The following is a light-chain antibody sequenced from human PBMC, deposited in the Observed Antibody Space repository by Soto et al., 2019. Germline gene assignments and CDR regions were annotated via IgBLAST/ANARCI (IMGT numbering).Light chain of an antibody. V-gene: IGKV3-20*01. CDR2: GAS. CDR1: QSVSSN. Sequence: IVLTQSPGTLSLSPWERATLSCRASQSVSSNLAWYQQKPGQAPRLLIYGASTRATGIPDRFSGSGSGTDFTLTISRLEPEDFAVYYCQQYGSSGTFGQGTKVDIK. CDR3: QQYGSSGT. J-gene: IGKJ1*01.